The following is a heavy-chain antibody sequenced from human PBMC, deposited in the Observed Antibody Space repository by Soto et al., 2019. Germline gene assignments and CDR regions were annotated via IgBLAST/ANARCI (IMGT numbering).Heavy chain of an antibody. CDR3: ARDPPATRHGMDV. Sequence: PLDTLSLTCTVSCGSISSYYWSWIRQPPGKGLEWIGYIYYSGSTNYNPSLKSRVTISVDNSKNTLYLQMKSLRAEDTAVYYCARDPPATRHGMDVWGQGTTVTVSS. CDR1: CGSISSYY. CDR2: IYYSGST. V-gene: IGHV4-59*12. J-gene: IGHJ6*02.